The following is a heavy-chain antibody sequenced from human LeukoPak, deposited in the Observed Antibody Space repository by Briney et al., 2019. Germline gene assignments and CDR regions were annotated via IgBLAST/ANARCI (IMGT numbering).Heavy chain of an antibody. Sequence: PGGSLRLSCAASGFTFSSYAMSWVRQAPGKGLEWVSAISGSGGSTYYADSVKGRFTISRDNSKNTLYLQMNSLRAEDTAVYYCAKGGAYHRIAAQYYFDYWGQGTLVTVSS. CDR3: AKGGAYHRIAAQYYFDY. J-gene: IGHJ4*02. D-gene: IGHD6-13*01. CDR2: ISGSGGST. V-gene: IGHV3-23*01. CDR1: GFTFSSYA.